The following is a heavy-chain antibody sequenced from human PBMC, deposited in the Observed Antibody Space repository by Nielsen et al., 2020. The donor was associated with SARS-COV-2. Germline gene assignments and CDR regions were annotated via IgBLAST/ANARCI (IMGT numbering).Heavy chain of an antibody. CDR1: GFTFTYFG. CDR2: ISYDGSIK. D-gene: IGHD5/OR15-5a*01. J-gene: IGHJ4*02. Sequence: GESLKISCAASGFTFTYFGMHWVRESPTKGLEWVAMISYDGSIKKYRDSVKGRFSISRDSSKTTLDLQLHSLRDEDTAVYYCVRGAVSWTSSLDQWCQGTLVTVSS. CDR3: VRGAVSWTSSLDQ. V-gene: IGHV3-30*03.